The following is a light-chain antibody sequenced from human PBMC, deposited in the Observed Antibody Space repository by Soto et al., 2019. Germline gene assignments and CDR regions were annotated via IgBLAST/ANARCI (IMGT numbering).Light chain of an antibody. Sequence: EIVMTQSPATLSVSPGERATLSCRASQSVSSNLAWYQQKPGQAPRLLIYGASTRATGIPARFSGSGSGTEFTLTITSLQSEDFAVYYCQQYNNWPPSTFGGGPKVDIK. J-gene: IGKJ4*01. CDR3: QQYNNWPPST. V-gene: IGKV3-15*01. CDR2: GAS. CDR1: QSVSSN.